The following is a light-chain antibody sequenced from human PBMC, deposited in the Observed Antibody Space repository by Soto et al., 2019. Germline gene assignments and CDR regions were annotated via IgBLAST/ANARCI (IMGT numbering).Light chain of an antibody. CDR3: QSSDSSLSGVV. Sequence: QSVLTQPPSVSGAPGQRVTISCTGSSSNIGAGYDVHWYQQLPGTAPKLLIYRDTNRPSGVPDRFSGSKSGTSASLAITGLQADDEAEYYCQSSDSSLSGVVFGGGTKLTVL. J-gene: IGLJ2*01. CDR2: RDT. CDR1: SSNIGAGYD. V-gene: IGLV1-40*01.